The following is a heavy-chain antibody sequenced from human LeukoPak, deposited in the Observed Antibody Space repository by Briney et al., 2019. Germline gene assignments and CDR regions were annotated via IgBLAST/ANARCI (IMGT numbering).Heavy chain of an antibody. D-gene: IGHD1-26*01. Sequence: GGSLRLSCAASGFTFSSYAITWVRQAPGKGLEWVSVISNDGVYTYYADSVKGRFTISRDNSKNTLYLQMNSLRAEDTAVYYCAKEVNSGSYFDTRRGGFDYWGQGTLVTVSS. CDR1: GFTFSSYA. CDR3: AKEVNSGSYFDTRRGGFDY. CDR2: ISNDGVYT. V-gene: IGHV3-23*01. J-gene: IGHJ4*02.